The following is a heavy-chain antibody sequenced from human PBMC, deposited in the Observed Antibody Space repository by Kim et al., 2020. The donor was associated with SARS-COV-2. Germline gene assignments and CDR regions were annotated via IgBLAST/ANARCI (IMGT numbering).Heavy chain of an antibody. D-gene: IGHD2-15*01. CDR2: ISYDGSNK. CDR3: AKESQYCSGGSCYGVDAFDI. J-gene: IGHJ3*02. V-gene: IGHV3-30*18. CDR1: GFTFSSYG. Sequence: GGSLRLSCAASGFTFSSYGMHWVRQAPGKGLEWVAVISYDGSNKYYADSVKGRFTISRDNSKNTLYLQMNSLRAEDTAVYYCAKESQYCSGGSCYGVDAFDIWGQGTMVTVSS.